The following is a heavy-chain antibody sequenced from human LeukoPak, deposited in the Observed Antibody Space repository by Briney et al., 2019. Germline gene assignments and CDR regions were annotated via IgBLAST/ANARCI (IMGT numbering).Heavy chain of an antibody. V-gene: IGHV3-23*01. Sequence: GGSLRLSCAASGFTFSSYAMSWVRQAPGKGLEWVSAISGSGGSTYYAGSVKGRFTISRDNSKNTLYLKMNSLRAEDTAVYYCAKEKGTYYDYVWGSYRYAPFDYWGQGTLVTVSS. D-gene: IGHD3-16*02. CDR2: ISGSGGST. CDR1: GFTFSSYA. J-gene: IGHJ4*02. CDR3: AKEKGTYYDYVWGSYRYAPFDY.